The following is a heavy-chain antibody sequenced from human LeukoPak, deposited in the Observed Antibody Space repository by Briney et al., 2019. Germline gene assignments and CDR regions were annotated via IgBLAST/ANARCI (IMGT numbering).Heavy chain of an antibody. CDR3: AKDATVTPLSIRETYFDY. CDR1: GFTFTSYA. D-gene: IGHD4-17*01. Sequence: GGSLRLSCATSGFTFTSYAMTWVRQAPGKGLEWVSAISGTGGSPYYADSVKGRFTISRDNSKNTLYLQMNSLRAEDTALYYCAKDATVTPLSIRETYFDYWGQGTLVTVSS. CDR2: ISGTGGSP. J-gene: IGHJ4*02. V-gene: IGHV3-23*01.